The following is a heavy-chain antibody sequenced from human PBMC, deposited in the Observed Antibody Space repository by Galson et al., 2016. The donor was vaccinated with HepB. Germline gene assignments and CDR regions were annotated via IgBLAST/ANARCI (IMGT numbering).Heavy chain of an antibody. D-gene: IGHD5-12*01. CDR1: GYNLESYG. CDR3: ARGRGYSGYDPFDY. Sequence: SVKVSCKASGYNLESYGITWVRQAPGQGLEWMGWISPDTGNTHYAQNLQGRVTMTTDTSTSTAYMELRSLISDDTAVYYCARGRGYSGYDPFDYWGQGTLVTVSS. CDR2: ISPDTGNT. V-gene: IGHV1-18*01. J-gene: IGHJ4*02.